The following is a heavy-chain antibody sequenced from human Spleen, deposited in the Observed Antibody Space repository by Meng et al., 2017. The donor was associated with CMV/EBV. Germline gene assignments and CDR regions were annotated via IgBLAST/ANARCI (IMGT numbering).Heavy chain of an antibody. J-gene: IGHJ5*02. D-gene: IGHD6-13*01. CDR1: GSTFSYSC. Sequence: CAASGSTFSYSCMSWIRQAPGKGLEWVSYISSSGSTIYYADSVKGRFTISRDNAKNSLYLQMNSLRAEDTAVYYCARSIAAAGTWFDPWGQGTLVTVSS. CDR2: ISSSGSTI. V-gene: IGHV3-11*01. CDR3: ARSIAAAGTWFDP.